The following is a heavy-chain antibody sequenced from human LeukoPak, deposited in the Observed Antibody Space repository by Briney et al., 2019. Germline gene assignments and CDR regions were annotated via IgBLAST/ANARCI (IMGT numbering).Heavy chain of an antibody. CDR2: IYHSGST. J-gene: IGHJ5*02. Sequence: ASETLSLTCTLSGGSISSGSYYWTWIRQPPGKGLEWIGSIYHSGSTYYNPSLKSRVTISVDTSKNQFSLKLSSVTAADTAAYYCARDLVVITTSGDWFDPWGQGTLVTVSS. D-gene: IGHD3-22*01. CDR3: ARDLVVITTSGDWFDP. CDR1: GGSISSGSYY. V-gene: IGHV4-39*07.